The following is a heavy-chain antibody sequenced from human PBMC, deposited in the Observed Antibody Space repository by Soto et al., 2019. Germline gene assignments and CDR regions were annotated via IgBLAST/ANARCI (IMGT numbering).Heavy chain of an antibody. CDR1: GFTFSSYS. J-gene: IGHJ4*02. Sequence: GGSLRLSCAASGFTFSSYSMNWVRQAPGKGLEWVSSISSSSSYIYYADSVKGRFTISRDSAKNSLYLQMNSLRAEDTAVYYCARDSSRFLEWLLYWFDYWGQGTLVTVSS. D-gene: IGHD3-3*01. CDR2: ISSSSSYI. CDR3: ARDSSRFLEWLLYWFDY. V-gene: IGHV3-21*01.